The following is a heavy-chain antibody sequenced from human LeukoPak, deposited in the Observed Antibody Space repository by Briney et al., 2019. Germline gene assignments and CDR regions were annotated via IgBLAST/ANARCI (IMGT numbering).Heavy chain of an antibody. Sequence: SGTLSLTCAVSGESISSSNWWSWVRQAPGKGLEWIGEIYHSGTTNYNPSLKSRVTISFDTSKNQFSLNLRSVTAADTAVYYCANKVYCSTTSCYHAGYWGQGTLVTVSS. CDR3: ANKVYCSTTSCYHAGY. D-gene: IGHD2-2*01. V-gene: IGHV4-4*02. CDR2: IYHSGTT. J-gene: IGHJ4*02. CDR1: GESISSSNW.